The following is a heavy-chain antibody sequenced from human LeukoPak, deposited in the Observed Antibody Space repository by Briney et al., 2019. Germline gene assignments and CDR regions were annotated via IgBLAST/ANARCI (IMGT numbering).Heavy chain of an antibody. Sequence: PGTSLRLSCAASGFIFGSYSMHWVRQAPGKGLQWVAHVSYDGSKKHYGDSVKGRFAISRDNSKNTLYLEMNSLRPDDTAVYYCAKLGYDSSGASKTLDYWGQGTLVTVAS. CDR2: VSYDGSKK. V-gene: IGHV3-30*18. D-gene: IGHD3-22*01. CDR3: AKLGYDSSGASKTLDY. CDR1: GFIFGSYS. J-gene: IGHJ4*02.